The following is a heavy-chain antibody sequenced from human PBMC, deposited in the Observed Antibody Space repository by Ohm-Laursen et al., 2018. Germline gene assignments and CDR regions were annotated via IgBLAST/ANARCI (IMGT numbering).Heavy chain of an antibody. D-gene: IGHD6-19*01. J-gene: IGHJ3*02. V-gene: IGHV3-7*01. CDR3: ARDSEVFLGSAWYDVFDI. Sequence: SLRLSCAASEFTLSTYWMTWVRQAPGKGLEWVANIKQDGSQTHYVDSVQGRFTISRDNAKSSLYLQMNSLRAEDTAVYYRARDSEVFLGSAWYDVFDIWGQGTMVTVSS. CDR1: EFTLSTYW. CDR2: IKQDGSQT.